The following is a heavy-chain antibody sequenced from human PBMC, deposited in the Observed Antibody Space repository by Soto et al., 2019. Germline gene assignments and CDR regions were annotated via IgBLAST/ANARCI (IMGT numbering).Heavy chain of an antibody. CDR2: INHSGST. J-gene: IGHJ6*02. CDR1: GGSFSGYY. CDR3: ARGSDFWSGYYYYYSMDV. D-gene: IGHD3-3*01. V-gene: IGHV4-34*01. Sequence: SETLSLTCAVYGGSFSGYYWSWIRQPPGKGLEWIGEINHSGSTNYNPSLKSRVTISVDTSKNQFSLKLSSVTAADTAVYYCARGSDFWSGYYYYYSMDVWGQGTTVTVSS.